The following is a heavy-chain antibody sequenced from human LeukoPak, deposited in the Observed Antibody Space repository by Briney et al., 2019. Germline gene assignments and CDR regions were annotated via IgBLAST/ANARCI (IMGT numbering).Heavy chain of an antibody. V-gene: IGHV3-48*03. D-gene: IGHD3-22*01. Sequence: GGSLRLSCAASGFTFSSYEMNWVRQAPGKGLEWVSYISSSGSTIYYADSVKGRFTISRDNAKNSLYLQMNSLRAEDTAVYYCARVRYDSSARGYYYYYMDVWGKGTTVTISS. CDR2: ISSSGSTI. J-gene: IGHJ6*03. CDR3: ARVRYDSSARGYYYYYMDV. CDR1: GFTFSSYE.